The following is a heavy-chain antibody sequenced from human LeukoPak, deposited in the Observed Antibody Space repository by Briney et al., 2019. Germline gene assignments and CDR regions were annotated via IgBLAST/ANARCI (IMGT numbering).Heavy chain of an antibody. CDR3: AKDRFGSGSTTDY. D-gene: IGHD3-10*01. J-gene: IGHJ4*02. CDR2: ISGSGGNT. Sequence: GASLRLSCAASGFTFSNYAMSWVRQAPGKGLEWVSSISGSGGNTYYADSVKGRFTISRDNSKNTLDLQMNSLRVEDTAVYYCAKDRFGSGSTTDYWGQGTLVTVFS. CDR1: GFTFSNYA. V-gene: IGHV3-23*01.